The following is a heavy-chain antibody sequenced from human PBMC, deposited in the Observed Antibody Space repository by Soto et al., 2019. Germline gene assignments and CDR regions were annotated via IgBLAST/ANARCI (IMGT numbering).Heavy chain of an antibody. Sequence: GESLKISCAASGFTFNSYSMNWVRQAPGKGLEWVSSISSSSGYIYYADSVKGRFTISRDNAKNSLYLQMNSLRAEDTAVYYCARSQTRTMILPSDYWGQGTLVTVSS. V-gene: IGHV3-21*01. J-gene: IGHJ4*02. CDR1: GFTFNSYS. D-gene: IGHD3-22*01. CDR2: ISSSSGYI. CDR3: ARSQTRTMILPSDY.